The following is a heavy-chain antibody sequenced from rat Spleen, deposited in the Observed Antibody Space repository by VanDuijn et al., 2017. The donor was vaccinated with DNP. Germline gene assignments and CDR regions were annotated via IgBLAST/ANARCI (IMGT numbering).Heavy chain of an antibody. Sequence: EVQLVESGGGLVQPGRSLKLSCAASGFTFSDYHMAWVRQPPKKGLEWVATISYDGSSTYYRDSVKGRFTISRDNAKSTLYLQLDSLRSEDTATYYCATPSLDAWGQGTSVTVSS. CDR2: ISYDGSST. J-gene: IGHJ4*01. V-gene: IGHV5-7*01. CDR3: ATPSLDA. CDR1: GFTFSDYH.